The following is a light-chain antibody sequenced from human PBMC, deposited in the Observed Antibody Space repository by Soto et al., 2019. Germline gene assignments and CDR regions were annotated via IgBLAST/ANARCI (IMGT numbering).Light chain of an antibody. CDR2: GAS. CDR3: QQYGSSPPT. CDR1: QSISRY. J-gene: IGKJ1*01. Sequence: IVLTQSPVSLSLSPGERRTLFCRASQSISRYLAWYQQKPGQGPRLLIYGASSRATGTPDRFSGSGSGTDFTLTINRLEPEDFALYYCQQYGSSPPTFGQGTKVDI. V-gene: IGKV3-20*01.